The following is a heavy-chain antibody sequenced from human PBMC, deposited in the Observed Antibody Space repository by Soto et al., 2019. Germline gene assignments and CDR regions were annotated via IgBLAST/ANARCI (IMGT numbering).Heavy chain of an antibody. Sequence: GGSLRLSCAASGLPFSSHAMSWVRQAPGRGLEWVSAISDSGGSTYYADSVKGRFTISRDNSKNTLFLQMNSLRAEDTAVYFCATGPTIFGVVLSHSFYYGLDVWGQGTTVTVSS. CDR1: GLPFSSHA. D-gene: IGHD3-3*01. CDR2: ISDSGGST. J-gene: IGHJ6*02. CDR3: ATGPTIFGVVLSHSFYYGLDV. V-gene: IGHV3-23*01.